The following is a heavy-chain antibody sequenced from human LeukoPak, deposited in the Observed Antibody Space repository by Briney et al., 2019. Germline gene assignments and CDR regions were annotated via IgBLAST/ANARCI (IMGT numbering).Heavy chain of an antibody. CDR1: GYTFTGYY. CDR2: INPNSGGT. J-gene: IGHJ4*02. CDR3: AATDVKDPSGCSYGYGYDY. Sequence: GASVKVSCKASGYTFTGYYMHWVRQAPGQGLEWMGRINPNSGGTNYAQKFQGRVTMTRDTSISTAYMELSRLRSDDTAVYYCAATDVKDPSGCSYGYGYDYWGQGTLVTVSS. V-gene: IGHV1-2*06. D-gene: IGHD5-18*01.